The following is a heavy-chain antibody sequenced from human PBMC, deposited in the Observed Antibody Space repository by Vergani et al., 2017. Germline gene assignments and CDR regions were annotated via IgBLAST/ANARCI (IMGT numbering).Heavy chain of an antibody. V-gene: IGHV4-4*07. CDR1: GGSISSYY. Sequence: QLQLQESGSGLVKPSQTLSLTCTVSGGSISSYYWSWIRQPAGKGLEWIGRIYTSGSTNYNPSLKSRVTMSVDTSKNQFSLKLSSVTAADTAVYYCARGGVVVATSDAFDIWGQGTMVTVSS. D-gene: IGHD5-12*01. J-gene: IGHJ3*02. CDR3: ARGGVVVATSDAFDI. CDR2: IYTSGST.